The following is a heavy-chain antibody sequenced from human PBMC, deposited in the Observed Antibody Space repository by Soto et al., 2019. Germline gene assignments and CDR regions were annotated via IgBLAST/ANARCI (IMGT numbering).Heavy chain of an antibody. Sequence: TSETLSLTCAVYGGSFSGYYWSWIRQPPGKGLEWIGYIYYSGSTSYNPSLKSRVTISVDTSKNQFSLKLSSVTAADTAVYYCARSDGRYWGQGTLVTVSS. CDR2: IYYSGST. CDR3: ARSDGRY. V-gene: IGHV4-59*01. CDR1: GGSFSGYY. J-gene: IGHJ4*02.